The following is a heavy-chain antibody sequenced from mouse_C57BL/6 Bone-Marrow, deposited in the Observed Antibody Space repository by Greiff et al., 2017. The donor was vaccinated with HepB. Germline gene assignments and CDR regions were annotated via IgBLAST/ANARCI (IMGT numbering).Heavy chain of an antibody. CDR3: AREVWPWYFDV. V-gene: IGHV5-15*01. J-gene: IGHJ1*03. CDR2: ISNLAYSI. Sequence: DVKLVESGGGLVQPGGSLKLSCAASGFTFSDYGMAWVRQAPRKGPEWVAFISNLAYSIYYADTVTGRFTISRENAKNTLYLEMSSLRSEDTAMYYCAREVWPWYFDVWGTGTTVTVSS. D-gene: IGHD2-10*02. CDR1: GFTFSDYG.